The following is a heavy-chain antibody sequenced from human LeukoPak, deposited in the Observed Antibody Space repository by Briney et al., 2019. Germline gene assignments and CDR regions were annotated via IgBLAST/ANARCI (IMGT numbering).Heavy chain of an antibody. CDR3: AREVTITGTPGGFDY. CDR2: ISTTSSTI. Sequence: GGSLRLSCAASGFTFSNYLMNWVRQAPGKGLDWLSYISTTSSTIYDADSVKGRFTISRDNAKNSLYLQMNSLRVEDTAVYYCAREVTITGTPGGFDYWGQGTLVTVSS. J-gene: IGHJ4*02. CDR1: GFTFSNYL. V-gene: IGHV3-48*01. D-gene: IGHD1-20*01.